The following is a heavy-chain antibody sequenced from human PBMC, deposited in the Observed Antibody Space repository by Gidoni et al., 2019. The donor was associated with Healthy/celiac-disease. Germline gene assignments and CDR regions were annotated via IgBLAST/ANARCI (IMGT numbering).Heavy chain of an antibody. Sequence: EVQLVESGRGLVKPGGSLRLSCAASGFTFSSYSMNWVRQAPGKGLEWVSSISSSSSYIYYADSVKGRFTISRDNAKNSLYLQMNSLRAEDTAVYYCARDRRIAVAGTVDYWGQGTLVTVSS. J-gene: IGHJ4*02. D-gene: IGHD6-19*01. V-gene: IGHV3-21*01. CDR1: GFTFSSYS. CDR2: ISSSSSYI. CDR3: ARDRRIAVAGTVDY.